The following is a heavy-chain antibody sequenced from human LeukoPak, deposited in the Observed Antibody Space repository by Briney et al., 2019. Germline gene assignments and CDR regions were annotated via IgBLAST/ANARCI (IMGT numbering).Heavy chain of an antibody. Sequence: ASVKVSCKASGYTFTSYGISWVRQAPGQGREWMGWISAYNGNTNYAQKLQGRVTMTTDTSTSTAYMELRSLRSDDTAVYYCARDLAGYDSSGYASDYWGQGTLVTVSS. D-gene: IGHD3-22*01. CDR2: ISAYNGNT. CDR1: GYTFTSYG. J-gene: IGHJ4*02. CDR3: ARDLAGYDSSGYASDY. V-gene: IGHV1-18*01.